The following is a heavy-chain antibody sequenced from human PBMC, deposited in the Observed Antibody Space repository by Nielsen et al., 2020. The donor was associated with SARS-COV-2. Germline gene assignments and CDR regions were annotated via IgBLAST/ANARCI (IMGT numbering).Heavy chain of an antibody. Sequence: ASVKVSCKASGYTFTSYAMHWVRQAPGQRLEWMGWINAGNGNTKYSQKFQGRVTMTEDTSTDTAYMELSSLRSEDTAVYYCATVRLPTGGFDYWGQGTLVTVSS. CDR1: GYTFTSYA. V-gene: IGHV1-3*01. D-gene: IGHD2-8*02. CDR2: INAGNGNT. CDR3: ATVRLPTGGFDY. J-gene: IGHJ4*02.